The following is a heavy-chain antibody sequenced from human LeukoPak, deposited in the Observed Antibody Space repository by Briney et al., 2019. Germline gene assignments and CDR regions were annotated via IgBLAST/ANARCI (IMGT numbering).Heavy chain of an antibody. CDR3: AKDRYSSSWFDY. Sequence: PGRSLRLSCAASGFTFSSYGMHWVRQAPGKALEWVAVIWYDGSNKYYADSVKGRFTISRDNSKNTLYLQMNSLRAEDTAVYYCAKDRYSSSWFDYWGQGTLVTVSS. J-gene: IGHJ4*02. D-gene: IGHD6-13*01. V-gene: IGHV3-33*06. CDR1: GFTFSSYG. CDR2: IWYDGSNK.